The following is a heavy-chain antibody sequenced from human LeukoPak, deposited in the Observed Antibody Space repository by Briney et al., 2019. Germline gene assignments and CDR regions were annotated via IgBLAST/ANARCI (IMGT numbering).Heavy chain of an antibody. CDR3: ARHLSSSSVYYYYYMDV. D-gene: IGHD6-6*01. CDR2: IYPGDSDT. V-gene: IGHV5-51*01. Sequence: GESLKISCKGSGYSFTSYWIGWVRQMPGKGLEWMGIIYPGDSDTRYSPSFQGQVTISAHKSVSTAYLQWSSLKASDTAMYYCARHLSSSSVYYYYYMDVWGKGTTVTISS. CDR1: GYSFTSYW. J-gene: IGHJ6*03.